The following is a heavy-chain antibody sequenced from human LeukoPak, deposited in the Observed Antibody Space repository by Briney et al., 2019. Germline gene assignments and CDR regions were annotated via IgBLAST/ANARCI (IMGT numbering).Heavy chain of an antibody. CDR3: ARRDMATNTPFDY. V-gene: IGHV5-51*01. CDR2: IYPGDSDT. CDR1: GYTFTKYW. Sequence: GESLKISCKGSGYTFTKYWIGWVRQTPGKGLECMGIIYPGDSDTRYSPSFQGQVTISADKSISTAYLQWSSLKASDTAIYYCARRDMATNTPFDYWGQGALVTVSS. J-gene: IGHJ4*02. D-gene: IGHD5-24*01.